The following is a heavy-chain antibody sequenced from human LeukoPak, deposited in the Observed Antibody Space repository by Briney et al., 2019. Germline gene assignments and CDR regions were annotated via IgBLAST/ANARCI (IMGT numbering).Heavy chain of an antibody. V-gene: IGHV3-49*04. J-gene: IGHJ4*02. CDR2: IRSKAFGGTT. CDR3: IRRGYCTSTSCYAYFVY. CDR1: GFTFGDYA. Sequence: PGRSLRLSCTASGFTFGDYAMTWVRQAPGKGLEWVGFIRSKAFGGTTEYAASVKNRFTISRDDSKSIAYLQMNSLKTEDTAVYYCIRRGYCTSTSCYAYFVYWGQGTLVTVSS. D-gene: IGHD2-2*01.